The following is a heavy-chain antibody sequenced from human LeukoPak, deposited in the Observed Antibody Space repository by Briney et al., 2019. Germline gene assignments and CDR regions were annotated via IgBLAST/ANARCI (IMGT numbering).Heavy chain of an antibody. CDR2: IVVGSGNT. Sequence: SVKVSCKASGFTFTSSAMQWVRQARGQRLEWIGWIVVGSGNTNYAQKFQERVTITRDMSTSTAYMELSSLRSEDTAVYYCATTPGGSSAWPDWYFDLWGRGTLVTVSS. D-gene: IGHD6-19*01. V-gene: IGHV1-58*02. CDR1: GFTFTSSA. CDR3: ATTPGGSSAWPDWYFDL. J-gene: IGHJ2*01.